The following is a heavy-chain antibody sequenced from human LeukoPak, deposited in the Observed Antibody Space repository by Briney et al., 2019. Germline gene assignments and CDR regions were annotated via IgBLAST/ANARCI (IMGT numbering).Heavy chain of an antibody. V-gene: IGHV1-2*06. CDR1: GYTFTSYY. J-gene: IGHJ5*02. Sequence: ASVKVSCKASGYTFTSYYMHWVRQAPGQGLEWMGRINPNSGGTNYAQKFQGRVTMTRDTSISTAYMELSRLRSDDTAVYYCARDSGSYNWFDPWGQGTLVTVSS. CDR2: INPNSGGT. D-gene: IGHD3-10*01. CDR3: ARDSGSYNWFDP.